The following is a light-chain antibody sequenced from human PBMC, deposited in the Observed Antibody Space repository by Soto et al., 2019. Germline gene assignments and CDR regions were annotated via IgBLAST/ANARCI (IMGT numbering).Light chain of an antibody. CDR1: QSVSSN. Sequence: EIVMTQSPATLSVCPGERATLSCRARQSVSSNLAWYQQKPGQAPRLLIYGASTRATGIPARFSGSGSGTEFTLTISSLQSEDFTVYYCQQYNNWPPQITFGQGTRLEI. V-gene: IGKV3-15*01. CDR2: GAS. CDR3: QQYNNWPPQIT. J-gene: IGKJ5*01.